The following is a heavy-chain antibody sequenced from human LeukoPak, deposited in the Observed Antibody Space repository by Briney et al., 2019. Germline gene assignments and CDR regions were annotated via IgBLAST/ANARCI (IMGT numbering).Heavy chain of an antibody. CDR3: ARSGFGSGISFDL. Sequence: ASVKVSCKASGYTFTSYDINWVRQATGQGLEWMGWMNPNSGDTGYPQKFQGRVTMTRDTSITTAYMELSSLRSEDTAVYYCARSGFGSGISFDLWGQGTLVTVSS. J-gene: IGHJ5*02. D-gene: IGHD3-10*01. CDR1: GYTFTSYD. CDR2: MNPNSGDT. V-gene: IGHV1-8*01.